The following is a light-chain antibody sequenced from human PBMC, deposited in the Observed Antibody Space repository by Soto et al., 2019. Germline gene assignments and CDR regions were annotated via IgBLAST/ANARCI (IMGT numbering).Light chain of an antibody. CDR1: QSVASNN. CDR3: QQYGSSPRT. J-gene: IGKJ1*01. CDR2: GAS. Sequence: EIVLTQSPGTLSLSPGERATLSCRASQSVASNNLAWYQQKPGQSPRLLIYGASSRARGIPDGFTGSGSGTDFILSISRLEPEDCAVYYCQQYGSSPRTFGQGTRVEIK. V-gene: IGKV3-20*01.